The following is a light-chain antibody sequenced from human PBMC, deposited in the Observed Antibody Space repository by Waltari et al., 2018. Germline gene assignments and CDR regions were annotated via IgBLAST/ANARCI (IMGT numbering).Light chain of an antibody. CDR2: KDT. CDR1: ALPKQY. Sequence: SYELTQPPSVSVSPGQTARITCSGDALPKQYVCWYQQKPGQAPVVVIYKDTERPSGSPERVSGSSSGTTVTLTISGVQAEDEADYYCQSADSSGKVFGGGTKLTVL. V-gene: IGLV3-25*03. CDR3: QSADSSGKV. J-gene: IGLJ2*01.